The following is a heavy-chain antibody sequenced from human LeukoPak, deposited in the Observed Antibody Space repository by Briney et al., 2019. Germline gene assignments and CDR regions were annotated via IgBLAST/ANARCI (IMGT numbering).Heavy chain of an antibody. J-gene: IGHJ3*02. CDR2: INPNSGGT. CDR1: GYTFTGYY. V-gene: IGHV1-2*02. D-gene: IGHD5-12*01. CDR3: ARFRSGYELGDAFDI. Sequence: GASVKVSCKASGYTFTGYYMHWVRQAPGQGLEWMGWINPNSGGTNYAQKFQGRVTMTRDTSISTAYMELSRLRSDDTAVYYCARFRSGYELGDAFDIWGQGTMVTVSS.